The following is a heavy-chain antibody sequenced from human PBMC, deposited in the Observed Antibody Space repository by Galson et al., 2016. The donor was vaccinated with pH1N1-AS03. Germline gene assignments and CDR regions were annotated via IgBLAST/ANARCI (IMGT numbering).Heavy chain of an antibody. D-gene: IGHD1-26*01. J-gene: IGHJ4*02. Sequence: ETLSLTCSVSGDSISNYNYYWSWIRQSPGKGLEWIGEINDSGSTNYNPSLKSRVTISINTSKIQFSLNLSSVTAADTAVYYCARKRYYANFDYWGQGTLVIVSS. V-gene: IGHV4-39*07. CDR2: INDSGST. CDR3: ARKRYYANFDY. CDR1: GDSISNYNYY.